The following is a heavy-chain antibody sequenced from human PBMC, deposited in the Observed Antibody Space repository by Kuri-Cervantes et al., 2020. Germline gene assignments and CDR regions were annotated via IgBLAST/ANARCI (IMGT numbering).Heavy chain of an antibody. Sequence: ASVKVSCKASGYTFTSYGISWVRQAPGQGLEWMGWISAYNGNTNYAQKLQGRVTMTTDTSTSTAYMELRSLRSDDTAVYYCARARGYSYGEWGCYYYGMDVWGQGTMVTVSS. CDR2: ISAYNGNT. J-gene: IGHJ6*02. V-gene: IGHV1-18*01. CDR3: ARARGYSYGEWGCYYYGMDV. CDR1: GYTFTSYG. D-gene: IGHD5-18*01.